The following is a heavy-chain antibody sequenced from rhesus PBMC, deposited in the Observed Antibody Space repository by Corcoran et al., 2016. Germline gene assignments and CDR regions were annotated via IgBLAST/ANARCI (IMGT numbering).Heavy chain of an antibody. V-gene: IGHV1-111*02. CDR1: GQTFNDYY. D-gene: IGHD6-25*01. J-gene: IGHJ4*01. CDR2: VDPEDGEA. CDR3: ATAHPYSGSFDY. Sequence: EVQLVQSGAEVKKPGASVKISCKASGQTFNDYYLPWVRQAPGKGLEWMGRVDPEDGEAIHAQKFQDRVTITADTSTDTAYMELSSLRSEDTAVYYCATAHPYSGSFDYWGQGVLVTVSS.